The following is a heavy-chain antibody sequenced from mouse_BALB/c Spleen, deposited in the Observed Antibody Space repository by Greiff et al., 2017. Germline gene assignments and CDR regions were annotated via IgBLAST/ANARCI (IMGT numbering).Heavy chain of an antibody. CDR1: GYAFSSSW. CDR2: IYPGDGDT. CDR3: ARDYYGSSSFAY. D-gene: IGHD1-1*01. Sequence: QVQLQQSGPELVKPGASVKISCKASGYAFSSSWMNWVKQRPGQGLEWIGRIYPGDGDTNYNGKFKGKATLTADKSSSTAYMQLSSLTSVDSAVYFCARDYYGSSSFAYWGQGTLVTVSA. V-gene: IGHV1-82*01. J-gene: IGHJ3*01.